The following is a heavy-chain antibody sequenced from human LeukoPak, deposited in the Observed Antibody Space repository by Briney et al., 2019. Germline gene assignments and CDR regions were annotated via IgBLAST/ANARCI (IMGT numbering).Heavy chain of an antibody. V-gene: IGHV3-30*04. CDR2: ISYVGSKK. CDR1: GFTLSYYA. J-gene: IGHJ4*02. CDR3: AREDDFSLKRFDY. Sequence: PGRSLRLSCAASGFTLSYYAMHWVRQAPGKGLEWVAVISYVGSKKYYADSVKGRFTISRDNSKNTLYLQMNSLRAEDTAVYYCAREDDFSLKRFDYWGQGTLVTVSS. D-gene: IGHD2-21*02.